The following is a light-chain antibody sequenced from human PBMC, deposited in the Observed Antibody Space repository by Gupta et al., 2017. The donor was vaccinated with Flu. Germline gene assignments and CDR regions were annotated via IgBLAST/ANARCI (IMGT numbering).Light chain of an antibody. CDR3: RQTRQPLVT. CDR1: QSLLHNGRNY. J-gene: IGKJ4*01. CDR2: VDS. V-gene: IGKV2-28*01. Sequence: EIVMTQSPLSLPVTTGEPASISCRSSQSLLHNGRNYLNWYVQKPGHSPQLLIYVDSNRASGVPDRFSGSGSGTDFTLKISRVEPEDVGIYYCRQTRQPLVTFGRGTKVEIK.